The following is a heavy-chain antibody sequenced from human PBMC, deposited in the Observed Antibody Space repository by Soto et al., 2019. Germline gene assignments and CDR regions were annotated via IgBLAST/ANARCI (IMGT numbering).Heavy chain of an antibody. Sequence: GGSLRLSCASSGLTFSSYWMSWVRQAPGKGLEWVANIKQDGSEKYYVDSVKGRFTISRDNAKNSLYLQMNRLRAEDTAVYYCARGSPGIAAAGTGGMDVWGQGTTVTVSS. J-gene: IGHJ6*02. CDR1: GLTFSSYW. D-gene: IGHD6-13*01. CDR3: ARGSPGIAAAGTGGMDV. CDR2: IKQDGSEK. V-gene: IGHV3-7*05.